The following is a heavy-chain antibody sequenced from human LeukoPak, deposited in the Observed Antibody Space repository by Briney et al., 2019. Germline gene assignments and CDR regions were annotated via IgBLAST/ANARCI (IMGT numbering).Heavy chain of an antibody. CDR2: ISYDGSNK. J-gene: IGHJ4*02. V-gene: IGHV3-30*04. D-gene: IGHD3-10*01. CDR3: ARMDYYTSGTYTYPNFDY. CDR1: GFTFSSYA. Sequence: PGGSLRLSCAASGFTFSSYAMHWVRQAPGKGLEWGAVISYDGSNKYYADSVKGRFTISRDNSKNTLYLQMNSLRAEDTAVYYCARMDYYTSGTYTYPNFDYWGQGTLVTVSS.